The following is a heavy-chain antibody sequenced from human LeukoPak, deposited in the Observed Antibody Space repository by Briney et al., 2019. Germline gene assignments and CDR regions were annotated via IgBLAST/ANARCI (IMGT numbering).Heavy chain of an antibody. J-gene: IGHJ4*02. D-gene: IGHD6-19*01. V-gene: IGHV3-23*01. CDR2: ITGGGETT. CDR1: GFTFRSYS. CDR3: AREVAGRIEY. Sequence: PGGSLRLPCTASGFTFRSYSMSWVRQAPGKGLAWVSLITGGGETTYYGDSVTGRFTISRDNSKNTVHLRMNSLRVEDTAVYFCAREVAGRIEYWGQGALVTVSS.